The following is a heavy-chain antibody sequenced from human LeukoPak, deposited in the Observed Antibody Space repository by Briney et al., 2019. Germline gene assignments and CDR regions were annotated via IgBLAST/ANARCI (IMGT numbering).Heavy chain of an antibody. J-gene: IGHJ4*02. CDR2: IKQDGSEK. D-gene: IGHD4-17*01. Sequence: GGSLRLSCAASGFTFSSYWMSWVRQAPGKGLEGVANIKQDGSEKYYVDSVKGRFTISRDNAKNSLYLQMSSLRAEDTAVYFCARGQTTVTNWGQGTLVTVSS. CDR3: ARGQTTVTN. V-gene: IGHV3-7*03. CDR1: GFTFSSYW.